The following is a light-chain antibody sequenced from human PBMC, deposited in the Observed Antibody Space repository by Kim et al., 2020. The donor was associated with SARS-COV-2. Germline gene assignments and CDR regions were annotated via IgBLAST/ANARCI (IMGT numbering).Light chain of an antibody. CDR2: AAS. J-gene: IGKJ2*01. Sequence: DIQMTQSPSSLSASVGDRVTISCRASQSVGGYLNWYQQKPGKPPKRLIYAASTLPSGVPARFSGSGSGTDFTLTINSLQPEDFATYYCQQSYSTPRTFGQGTKLEI. V-gene: IGKV1-39*01. CDR3: QQSYSTPRT. CDR1: QSVGGY.